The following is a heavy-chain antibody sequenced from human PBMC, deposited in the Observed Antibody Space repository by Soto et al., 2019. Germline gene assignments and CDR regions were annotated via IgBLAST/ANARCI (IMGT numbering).Heavy chain of an antibody. J-gene: IGHJ6*02. Sequence: QLQLQESGSGLVKPSQTLSLTCAVSGGSISSGGYSWSWIRQPPGKGLEWIGYIYHSGSTYYNPSLKSRVTISVDRSKNQFSLKLSSVTAADTAVYYCARAVFLTGYYDYYYGMDVWGQGTTVTVSS. CDR2: IYHSGST. CDR1: GGSISSGGYS. CDR3: ARAVFLTGYYDYYYGMDV. V-gene: IGHV4-30-2*01. D-gene: IGHD3-9*01.